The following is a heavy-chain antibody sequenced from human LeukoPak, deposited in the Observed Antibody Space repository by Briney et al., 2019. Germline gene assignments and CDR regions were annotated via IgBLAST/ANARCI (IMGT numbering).Heavy chain of an antibody. CDR3: ARDQGDDIAAAGTTGDY. CDR1: GFTFNSNA. Sequence: PGGSLRLSCVASGFTFNSNAMNWVRQAPGKGLEWISGISGSGGTTSYADAVKGRFTISRDNAKNSLYLQMNSLRAEDTAVYYCARDQGDDIAAAGTTGDYWGQGTLVTVSS. D-gene: IGHD6-13*01. CDR2: ISGSGGTT. V-gene: IGHV3-23*01. J-gene: IGHJ4*02.